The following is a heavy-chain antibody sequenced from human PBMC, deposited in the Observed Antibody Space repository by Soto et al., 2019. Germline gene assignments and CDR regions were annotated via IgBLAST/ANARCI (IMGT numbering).Heavy chain of an antibody. CDR1: GYAFGAYD. CDR3: ARMATYGTLNWFDP. J-gene: IGHJ5*02. V-gene: IGHV1-8*01. CDR2: MNPNSANT. D-gene: IGHD1-1*01. Sequence: GSSVKVSCKASGYAFGAYDPSWVRPAPGQGLEWMGWMNPNSANTGYAQKFQGRVSMTRDMSISTAYMELSRLRPEDTAIYYCARMATYGTLNWFDPWGQGALVTVSS.